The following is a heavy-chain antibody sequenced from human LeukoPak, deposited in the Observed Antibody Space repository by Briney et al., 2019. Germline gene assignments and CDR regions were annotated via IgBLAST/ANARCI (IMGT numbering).Heavy chain of an antibody. CDR2: INHSGST. J-gene: IGHJ4*02. Sequence: SETLSLTCAVYGGSFSGYYWSWIRQPPGKGLELIGEINHSGSTNYNPSLKSRVTISVDTSKNQFSLKLSSVTAADTAVYYCARGHSSSWYFSSFDYWGQGTLVTVSS. CDR1: GGSFSGYY. D-gene: IGHD6-13*01. V-gene: IGHV4-34*01. CDR3: ARGHSSSWYFSSFDY.